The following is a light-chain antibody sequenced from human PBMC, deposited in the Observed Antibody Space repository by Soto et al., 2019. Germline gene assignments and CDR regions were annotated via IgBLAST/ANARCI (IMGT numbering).Light chain of an antibody. CDR1: SSNIGAGYD. J-gene: IGLJ3*02. Sequence: QSVLTQPPSVSGAPGQRVTIACTGSSSNIGAGYDVHWYQQLPGTPPKLLIYGNSNRPSGVPDRFSGSKSGTSASLAITGLQAEDEADYYCQSYDSSLSVVFGGGTKVTVL. V-gene: IGLV1-40*01. CDR3: QSYDSSLSVV. CDR2: GNS.